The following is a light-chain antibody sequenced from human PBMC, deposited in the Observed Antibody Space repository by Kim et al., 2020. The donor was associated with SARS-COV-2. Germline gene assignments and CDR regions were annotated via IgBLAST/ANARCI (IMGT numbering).Light chain of an antibody. CDR3: QSYDSSTVV. Sequence: GKTVTLSCPRTSGSIASNHVQWYQQRPGRAPSSVIYEDDLRPSGVPDRFSGSIDTSSNSASLTISGLKTEDEADYYCQSYDSSTVVFGGGTQLTVL. J-gene: IGLJ2*01. CDR2: EDD. CDR1: SGSIASNH. V-gene: IGLV6-57*03.